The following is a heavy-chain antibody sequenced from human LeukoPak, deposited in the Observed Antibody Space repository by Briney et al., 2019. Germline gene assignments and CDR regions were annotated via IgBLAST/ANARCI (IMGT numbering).Heavy chain of an antibody. J-gene: IGHJ4*02. D-gene: IGHD6-6*01. CDR2: INYSGSA. CDR3: ARRIIAARRGSYFDS. Sequence: SETLSLTCAVSGGSINSGSYDWGWIRQPPRKGLEWIGSINYSGSAYYNPSLKSRVTISVDTSKDQFSLKLSSVTAADTAVYYCARRIIAARRGSYFDSWGQGTLVTVSS. CDR1: GGSINSGSYD. V-gene: IGHV4-39*01.